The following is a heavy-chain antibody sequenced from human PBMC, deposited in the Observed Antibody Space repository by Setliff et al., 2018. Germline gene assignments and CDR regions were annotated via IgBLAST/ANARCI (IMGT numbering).Heavy chain of an antibody. V-gene: IGHV1-69*05. CDR2: VIPIFGTA. Sequence: ASVKVSCKASGGTFSSYAISWVRQAPGQGLEWMGGVIPIFGTANYAQKFQGRVTITTDESTSTAYMELSSLRSEDSAVYYCAGDPGGSGSYSASIGDHGLCYWGQGTLVTVSS. CDR3: AGDPGGSGSYSASIGDHGLCY. CDR1: GGTFSSYA. J-gene: IGHJ4*02. D-gene: IGHD3-10*01.